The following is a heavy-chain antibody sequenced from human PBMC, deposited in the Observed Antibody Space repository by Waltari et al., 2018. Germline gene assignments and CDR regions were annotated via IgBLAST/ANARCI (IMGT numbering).Heavy chain of an antibody. CDR1: GYSISSGYY. CDR3: ARVFVVGSLGYDFWSGYRSYWYFDL. V-gene: IGHV4-38-2*01. Sequence: QVQLQESGPGLVKPSETLSLTCAVSGYSISSGYYWGWIRQPPGKGLEWIGSIYHSGRTYYNPALKSRVTISVDTSKNQFSLKLSSVTAADTAVYYCARVFVVGSLGYDFWSGYRSYWYFDLWGRGTLVTVSS. J-gene: IGHJ2*01. D-gene: IGHD3-3*01. CDR2: IYHSGRT.